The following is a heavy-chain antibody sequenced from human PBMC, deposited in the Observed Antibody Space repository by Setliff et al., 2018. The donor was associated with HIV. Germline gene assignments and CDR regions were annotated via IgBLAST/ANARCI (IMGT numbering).Heavy chain of an antibody. CDR3: ASSNYRFVYFDY. CDR2: IYYSGST. D-gene: IGHD1-7*01. V-gene: IGHV4-59*01. CDR1: GGPISSYY. Sequence: SETLSLTCTVSGGPISSYYWSWIRQPPGKGLEWIGYIYYSGSTNYNPSLKSRVTISVDTSKNQFSLKLSSVTAADTAVYYCASSNYRFVYFDYWGQGTLVT. J-gene: IGHJ4*02.